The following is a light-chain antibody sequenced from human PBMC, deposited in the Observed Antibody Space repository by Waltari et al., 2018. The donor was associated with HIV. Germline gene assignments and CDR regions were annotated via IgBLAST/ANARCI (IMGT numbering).Light chain of an antibody. CDR2: DVS. Sequence: QSALTQPRSVSGSPGQSVTISCTGTSSDVGGYKYVSWYQHHPGKAPKLMIYDVSKRPAGVPDRFSGSKSGNTASLTISGLQAEDEAHYYCCSYAGTNTFGVFGGGTKLTVL. J-gene: IGLJ3*02. V-gene: IGLV2-11*01. CDR3: CSYAGTNTFGV. CDR1: SSDVGGYKY.